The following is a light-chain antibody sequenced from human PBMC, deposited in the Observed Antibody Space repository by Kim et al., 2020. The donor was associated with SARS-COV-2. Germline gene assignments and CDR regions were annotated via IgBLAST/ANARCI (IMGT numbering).Light chain of an antibody. Sequence: EIVMTQSPATLSVSPGERATLSCRASQSVSSNLAWYQQKPGQAPRLVIYGASTRATDIPARFSGSGSGTEFTLTISTLQSEDFAVYYCQQYDNWPRTFGQGTKVDIK. V-gene: IGKV3-15*01. J-gene: IGKJ1*01. CDR1: QSVSSN. CDR2: GAS. CDR3: QQYDNWPRT.